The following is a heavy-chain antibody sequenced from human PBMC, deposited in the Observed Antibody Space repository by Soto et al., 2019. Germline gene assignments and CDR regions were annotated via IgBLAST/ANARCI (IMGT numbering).Heavy chain of an antibody. Sequence: LRLSCAASGFTFDNYAMHWVRQAPGKGLEWVSGISWNSNTIAYADSVKGRFTISRDNAKNSLYLQMNSLRAEDTAFYYCAKDTGPNWGQGTLVTVSA. J-gene: IGHJ4*02. CDR2: ISWNSNTI. CDR1: GFTFDNYA. V-gene: IGHV3-9*01. CDR3: AKDTGPN.